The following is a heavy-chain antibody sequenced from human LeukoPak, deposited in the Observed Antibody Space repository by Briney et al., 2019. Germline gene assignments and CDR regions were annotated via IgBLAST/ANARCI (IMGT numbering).Heavy chain of an antibody. CDR1: GYTFTGYY. D-gene: IGHD7-27*01. CDR2: INPNSGGT. V-gene: IGHV1-2*02. Sequence: ASVKVSCKASGYTFTGYYMHWVRQAPGQGLEWMGWINPNSGGTNYAQNFQGRVTMTRDTSISTAYMELSRLRSDDTAVYYCARVGFPGEYYFDYWGQGTLVTVSS. CDR3: ARVGFPGEYYFDY. J-gene: IGHJ4*02.